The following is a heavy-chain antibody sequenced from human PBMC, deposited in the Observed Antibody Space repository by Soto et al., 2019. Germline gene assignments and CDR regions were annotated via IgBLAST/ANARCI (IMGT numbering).Heavy chain of an antibody. CDR3: ARESSLELGRDWFDP. CDR2: IYYSGST. D-gene: IGHD1-7*01. V-gene: IGHV4-30-4*01. J-gene: IGHJ5*02. Sequence: TLSLTCTVSGGSISSGDYYWSWIRQPPGKGLEWIGYIYYSGSTYYNPSLKSRVTISVDTSKNQFSLKLSSVTAADTAVYYCARESSLELGRDWFDPWGQGTLVTAPQ. CDR1: GGSISSGDYY.